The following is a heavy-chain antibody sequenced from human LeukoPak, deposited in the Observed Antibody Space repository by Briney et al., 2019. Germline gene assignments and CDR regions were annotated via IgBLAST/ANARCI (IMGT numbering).Heavy chain of an antibody. D-gene: IGHD3-16*01. CDR2: VRRRYNGYPT. CDR1: GLSLSVYI. V-gene: IGHV3-72*01. J-gene: IGHJ3*02. Sequence: PGGSLRLSCEASGLSLSVYIFEWVREARGKGLGWVGRVRRRYNGYPTEYAASEKERFIIERDDSKKSLYLDMYSLKNEDTAVYHCSRDGGLGDHSAFDIWRQGTMVTVSS. CDR3: SRDGGLGDHSAFDI.